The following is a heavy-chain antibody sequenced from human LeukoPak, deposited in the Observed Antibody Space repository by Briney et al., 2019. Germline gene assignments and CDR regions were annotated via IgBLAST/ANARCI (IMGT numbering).Heavy chain of an antibody. CDR3: ARSGSYYLQLFDY. J-gene: IGHJ4*02. CDR1: GYTFTSYD. D-gene: IGHD3-10*01. V-gene: IGHV1-8*01. CDR2: MNPNSGNT. Sequence: ASVKVSCKASGYTFTSYDINWVRQATGQGLEWMGWMNPNSGNTGYAQKFQGRVTMTRNTSISTAYMELSSLRSEDTTVYYCARSGSYYLQLFDYWGQGTLVTVSS.